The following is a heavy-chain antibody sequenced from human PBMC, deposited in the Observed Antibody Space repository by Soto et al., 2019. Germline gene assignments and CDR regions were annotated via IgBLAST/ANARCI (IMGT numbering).Heavy chain of an antibody. V-gene: IGHV3-15*07. D-gene: IGHD2-8*01. CDR1: GFTFNHAW. CDR3: TTEQQFCHNGACYGPFDF. Sequence: PGGSLRLSCAAAGFTFNHAWMNWVRQAPGKGLEWVGRIKSKSDGGTSDYAAPVKGRFTVSRDDSKNTLYLQMNSLKTEDTALYYCTTEQQFCHNGACYGPFDFWGQGTLVTVSS. CDR2: IKSKSDGGTS. J-gene: IGHJ4*02.